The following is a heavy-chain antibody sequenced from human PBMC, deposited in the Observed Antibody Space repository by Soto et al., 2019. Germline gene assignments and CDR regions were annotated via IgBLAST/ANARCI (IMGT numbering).Heavy chain of an antibody. J-gene: IGHJ4*02. CDR3: ARGSQYFRRTADGLDY. V-gene: IGHV3-33*01. CDR1: GFTFSSYG. Sequence: GGSLRLSCAASGFTFSSYGMHWVRQAPGKGLEWVAVIWYDGSNKYYADSVKGRFTISRDNSKNTLYLQMNSLRAADTAVYYCARGSQYFRRTADGLDYWGQGTLVTVSS. CDR2: IWYDGSNK. D-gene: IGHD6-13*01.